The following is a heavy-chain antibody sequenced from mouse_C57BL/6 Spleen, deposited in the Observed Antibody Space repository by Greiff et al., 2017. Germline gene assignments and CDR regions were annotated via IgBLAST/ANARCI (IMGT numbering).Heavy chain of an antibody. CDR2: ISSGSSTI. CDR3: ARTYYDYEDYAMDY. J-gene: IGHJ4*01. V-gene: IGHV5-17*01. D-gene: IGHD2-4*01. Sequence: EVKVVESGGGLVKPGGSLKLSCAASGFTFSDYGMHWVRQAPEKGLEWVAYISSGSSTIYYADTVKGRFTISRDNAKNTLFLQMTSLRSEDTAMYYCARTYYDYEDYAMDYWGQGTSVTVSS. CDR1: GFTFSDYG.